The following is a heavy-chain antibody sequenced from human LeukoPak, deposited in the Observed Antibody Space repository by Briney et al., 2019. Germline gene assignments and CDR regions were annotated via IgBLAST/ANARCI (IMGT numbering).Heavy chain of an antibody. CDR2: ISFGSTSI. CDR1: GFTFSTYG. CDR3: ARDRIQSFDY. Sequence: GGSLRLSCAASGFTFSTYGMNWVRQALGKGLEWVSSISFGSTSIYYADSVKGRFTISRDNAKNSLFLQMNSLRDEDTAVYYCARDRIQSFDYWGQGTLVTVSS. J-gene: IGHJ4*02. D-gene: IGHD4-11*01. V-gene: IGHV3-21*01.